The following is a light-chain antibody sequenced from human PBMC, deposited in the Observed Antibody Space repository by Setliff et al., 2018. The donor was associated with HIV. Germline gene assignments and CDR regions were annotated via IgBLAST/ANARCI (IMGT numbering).Light chain of an antibody. V-gene: IGLV2-14*03. CDR2: DIS. CDR1: SSDVGGYNF. Sequence: QSVLTQPASVSGSPGQSITISCTGTSSDVGGYNFVSWYQRHPGKAPKLIIYDISIRPSGVSNRFSGSKSDNTASLTISRVEAGDEADYYCQVWDSSSDHHVFGTGTKVTVL. CDR3: QVWDSSSDHHV. J-gene: IGLJ1*01.